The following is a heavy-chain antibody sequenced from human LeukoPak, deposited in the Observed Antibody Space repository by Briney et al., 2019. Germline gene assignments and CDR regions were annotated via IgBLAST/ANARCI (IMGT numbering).Heavy chain of an antibody. Sequence: PGGSLRLSCAASGFTFSSNWMHWVRQAPGKGLVWVSRIHSDGASTSYADSVKGRFTMSRDNAKNTLYLQMNSLRAEDTAVYYCARTTYYYGSGTRPHAFDIWGQGTMVTVSS. CDR3: ARTTYYYGSGTRPHAFDI. CDR2: IHSDGAST. J-gene: IGHJ3*02. CDR1: GFTFSSNW. V-gene: IGHV3-74*01. D-gene: IGHD3-10*01.